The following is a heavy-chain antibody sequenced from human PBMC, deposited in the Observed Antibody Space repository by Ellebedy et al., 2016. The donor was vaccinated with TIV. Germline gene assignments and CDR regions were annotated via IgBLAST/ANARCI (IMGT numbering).Heavy chain of an antibody. CDR3: ARGREMAPGVGRY. D-gene: IGHD5-24*01. V-gene: IGHV1-2*04. J-gene: IGHJ4*02. CDR1: SYTFTSYG. Sequence: ASVKVSXKASSYTFTSYGISWVRQAPGQGLEWMGWINPNSGGTNYAQKFQGWVTMTRDTSISTAYMELRSLRSDDTAVYYCARGREMAPGVGRYWGQGTLVTVSS. CDR2: INPNSGGT.